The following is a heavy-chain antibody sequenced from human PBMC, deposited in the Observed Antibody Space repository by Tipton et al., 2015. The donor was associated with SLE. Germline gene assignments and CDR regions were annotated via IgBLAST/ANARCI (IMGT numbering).Heavy chain of an antibody. Sequence: TLSLTCTVSGGSIGNSYYWGWIRQPPGKGLEWIGTIYYSGITYYNPSLMSRVTIPVDTSENHFSLKLSSVTAADTAVYYCARHDTNYGRNWFDPWGQGTLVTVSS. CDR2: IYYSGIT. CDR1: GGSIGNSYY. J-gene: IGHJ5*02. V-gene: IGHV4-39*01. D-gene: IGHD2-8*01. CDR3: ARHDTNYGRNWFDP.